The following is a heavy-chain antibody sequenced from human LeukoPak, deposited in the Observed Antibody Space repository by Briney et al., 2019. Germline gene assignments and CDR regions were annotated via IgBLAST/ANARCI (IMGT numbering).Heavy chain of an antibody. CDR3: AKGTSTYSSGSFDY. CDR2: IYSGGST. D-gene: IGHD6-19*01. J-gene: IGHJ4*02. CDR1: GFTFSSYS. V-gene: IGHV3-66*01. Sequence: PGGSLRLSCAASGFTFSSYSMNWVRQAPGKGLEWVSLIYSGGSTYYADSVKGRFTISRDNSKNMPYLQMTSLRAEDTAVYYCAKGTSTYSSGSFDYWGQGALVTVSS.